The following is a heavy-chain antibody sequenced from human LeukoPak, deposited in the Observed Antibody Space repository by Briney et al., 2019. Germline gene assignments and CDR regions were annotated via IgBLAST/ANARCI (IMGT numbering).Heavy chain of an antibody. V-gene: IGHV1-8*03. CDR3: ARTTSMTASGYDY. J-gene: IGHJ4*02. CDR2: INPDTGDK. D-gene: IGHD2-21*02. Sequence: ASVKVSCKASGYTFTNYHINWVRQASGQGLEWMTWINPDTGDKGYARKFQDRVTITTDTSISTAYMELSSLSSEDTAVYLCARTTSMTASGYDYWGQGTLVTVSS. CDR1: GYTFTNYH.